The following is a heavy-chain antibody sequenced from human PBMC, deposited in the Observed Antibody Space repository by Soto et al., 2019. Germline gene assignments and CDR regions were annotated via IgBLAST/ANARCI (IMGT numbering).Heavy chain of an antibody. CDR1: GFSFGSYS. V-gene: IGHV3-23*01. CDR3: AKALYSSTYSRGMDV. CDR2: IGGDAVTT. Sequence: GGSLRLSCAASGFSFGSYSMTWVRQAPGKGLEWVSVIGGDAVTTYYADSVKGRFTVSRDNSKNTVHLQMNSLRAEDTAVYYCAKALYSSTYSRGMDVWGQGTTVTVS. J-gene: IGHJ6*02. D-gene: IGHD6-19*01.